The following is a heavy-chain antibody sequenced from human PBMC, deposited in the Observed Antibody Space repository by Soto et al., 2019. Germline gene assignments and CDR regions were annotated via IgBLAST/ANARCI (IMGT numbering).Heavy chain of an antibody. J-gene: IGHJ4*02. V-gene: IGHV3-23*01. CDR1: GFTFSSYA. Sequence: PGGSLRLSCAASGFTFSSYAMSWVRQAPGKGLEWVSAISGSGGSTYYADSVKGRFTISRDNSKNALYLQMNSLRAEDTAVYYCAKKDTLLQSGFDYWGQGTLVTVSS. CDR3: AKKDTLLQSGFDY. D-gene: IGHD2-15*01. CDR2: ISGSGGST.